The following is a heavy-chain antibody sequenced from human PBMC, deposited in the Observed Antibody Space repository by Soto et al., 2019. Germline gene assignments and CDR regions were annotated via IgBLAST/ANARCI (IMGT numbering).Heavy chain of an antibody. D-gene: IGHD2-15*01. CDR3: ARRYCSGGSCYWIDY. CDR1: GGTFSSYA. Sequence: QVQLVQSGAEVKKPGSSVKVSCKASGGTFSSYAISWVRQAPGQGLEWMGGIIPIFGTANYAQKFQGRVTATADESTSTAYMELSSLSTADTALYVSARRYCSGGSCYWIDYWGQGTLVTVSS. J-gene: IGHJ4*02. V-gene: IGHV1-69*01. CDR2: IIPIFGTA.